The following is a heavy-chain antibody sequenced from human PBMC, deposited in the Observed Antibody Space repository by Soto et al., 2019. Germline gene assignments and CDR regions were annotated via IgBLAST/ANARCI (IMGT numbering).Heavy chain of an antibody. V-gene: IGHV3-49*03. CDR3: TRAKGIVVVPAAIHN. CDR1: GFTFGDYA. J-gene: IGHJ4*02. D-gene: IGHD2-2*01. CDR2: IRSKAYGGTT. Sequence: GGSLRLSCTASGFTFGDYAMIWFRQAPGKGLEWVGFIRSKAYGGTTEYAASVKGRFTISRDDSKSIAYLQMNSLKTEDTAVYYCTRAKGIVVVPAAIHNWVQGTLVTVSS.